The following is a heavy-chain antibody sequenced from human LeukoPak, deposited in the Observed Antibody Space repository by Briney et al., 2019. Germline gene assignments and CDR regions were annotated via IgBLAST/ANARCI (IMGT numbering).Heavy chain of an antibody. Sequence: SETLSLTCTVSGGFVSSSSYYWGWIRQPPGKGLEWIGSIYYSGTTYYIPSLKSRITISVDTSKNQFSLKLNSVTAADTAVYYCARHGGAAAAIDYWGQGTLVTVSS. CDR3: ARHGGAAAAIDY. CDR1: GGFVSSSSYY. V-gene: IGHV4-39*01. J-gene: IGHJ4*02. CDR2: IYYSGTT. D-gene: IGHD6-13*01.